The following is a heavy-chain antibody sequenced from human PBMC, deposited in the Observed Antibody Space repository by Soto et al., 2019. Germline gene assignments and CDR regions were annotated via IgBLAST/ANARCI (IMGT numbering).Heavy chain of an antibody. CDR2: ISSSGSYT. CDR1: GFSFSDNY. CDR3: ARDYGGSGSRFDY. V-gene: IGHV3-11*05. Sequence: QVQLVESGGGLVKPGGSLRLSCAASGFSFSDNYMSWIRQAPGKGLEWISYISSSGSYTNYADSVKGRFTISRDNAKNSLYLQMNSLRAEDTAVYYCARDYGGSGSRFDYWGQGTLVTVSS. J-gene: IGHJ4*02. D-gene: IGHD3-10*01.